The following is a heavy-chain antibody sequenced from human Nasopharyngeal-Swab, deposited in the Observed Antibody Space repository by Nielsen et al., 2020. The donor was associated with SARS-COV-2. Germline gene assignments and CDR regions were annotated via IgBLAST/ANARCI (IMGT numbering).Heavy chain of an antibody. D-gene: IGHD1-26*01. CDR3: ARHSDYNYHYYMDV. J-gene: IGHJ6*03. V-gene: IGHV3-48*04. CDR1: GFTFRTYT. Sequence: GGSLRLSCAASGFTFRTYTMNWVRQAPGKGLEWVSFISSGGDMVYYADSMKGRFTISRDNARNSLYLQMNSLRAEDTAVYYCARHSDYNYHYYMDVWGKGTTVTVSS. CDR2: ISSGGDMV.